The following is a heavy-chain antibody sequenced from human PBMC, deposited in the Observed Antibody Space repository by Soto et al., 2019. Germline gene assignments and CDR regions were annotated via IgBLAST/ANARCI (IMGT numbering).Heavy chain of an antibody. J-gene: IGHJ4*02. Sequence: EVQLLESGGGLVQPGGSLRLSCAASGFTFSSYAMSWVRQAPGKGLEWVSAISGSGGSTYYADSVKGRFTISRDNSKNTLNLQMNSLRAEDTAVYNCAKGGTMIVVAGEFDYWGQGTLVTVSS. CDR3: AKGGTMIVVAGEFDY. CDR1: GFTFSSYA. D-gene: IGHD3-22*01. V-gene: IGHV3-23*01. CDR2: ISGSGGST.